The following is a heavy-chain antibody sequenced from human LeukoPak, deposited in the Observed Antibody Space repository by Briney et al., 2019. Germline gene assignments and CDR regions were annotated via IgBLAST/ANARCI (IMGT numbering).Heavy chain of an antibody. CDR1: GYTFSNYD. D-gene: IGHD6-19*01. CDR3: ARDRVGVGGNGWEN. J-gene: IGHJ4*02. Sequence: ASVKVSCKASGYTFSNYDISWVRQATGQGLEWLSRITPNSGNTGYVKKFQGRVAMTRDTSIGTAYMELSSLTSEDTAIYYCARDRVGVGGNGWENWGQGTLVTVSS. CDR2: ITPNSGNT. V-gene: IGHV1-8*01.